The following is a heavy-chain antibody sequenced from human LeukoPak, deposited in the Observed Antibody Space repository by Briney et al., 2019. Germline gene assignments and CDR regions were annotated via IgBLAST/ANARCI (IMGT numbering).Heavy chain of an antibody. D-gene: IGHD3-10*02. J-gene: IGHJ6*04. V-gene: IGHV3-7*01. CDR1: GFTFSDYY. Sequence: GGSLRLSCAASGFTFSDYYMSWIRQAPGKGLEWVANTKQDGSEKYYVDSVKGRFTISRDNAKNSLYLQMNSLRAEDTAVYYCAELGITMIGGVWGKGTTVAISS. CDR2: TKQDGSEK. CDR3: AELGITMIGGV.